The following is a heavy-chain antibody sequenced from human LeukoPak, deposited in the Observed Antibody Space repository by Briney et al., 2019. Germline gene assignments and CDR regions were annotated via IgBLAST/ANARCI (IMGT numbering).Heavy chain of an antibody. CDR2: ISAYNGNT. J-gene: IGHJ5*02. D-gene: IGHD6-13*01. CDR3: ARDSSSWYWMVGVGGNWFDP. Sequence: ASVKVSCKASGYTFTSYGISWVRQAPGQGLEWMGWISAYNGNTNYAQKLQGRVTMTTDTSTSTAYMELRSLRSDDTAVYYCARDSSSWYWMVGVGGNWFDPWGQGTLVTVSS. CDR1: GYTFTSYG. V-gene: IGHV1-18*01.